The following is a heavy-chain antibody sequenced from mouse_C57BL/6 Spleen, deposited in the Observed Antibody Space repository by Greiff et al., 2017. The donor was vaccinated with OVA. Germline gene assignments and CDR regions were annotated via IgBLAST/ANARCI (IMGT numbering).Heavy chain of an antibody. V-gene: IGHV1-82*01. J-gene: IGHJ2*01. CDR2: IYPGDGDT. CDR1: GYAFSSSW. CDR3: ASRDFDY. Sequence: VQLQQSGPELVKPGASVKISCKAAGYAFSSSWMNWVKQRPGKGLEWIGRIYPGDGDTNYNGKFKGKATLTADKSSSTAYMHLSSLTSADSAVYFGASRDFDYWGQGTTLTVSS.